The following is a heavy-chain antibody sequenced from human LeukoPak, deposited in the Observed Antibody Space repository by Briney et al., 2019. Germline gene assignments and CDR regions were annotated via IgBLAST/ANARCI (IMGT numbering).Heavy chain of an antibody. J-gene: IGHJ5*02. V-gene: IGHV1-69*13. D-gene: IGHD3-10*01. CDR1: GYTFTSYA. CDR2: IIPIFGTA. Sequence: SVKVSCKASGYTFTSYAISWVRQAPGQGLEWMGGIIPIFGTANYAQKFQGRVTITADESTSTAYMELSSLRSEDTAVYYCAREALLWFGELLSWGQGTLVTVSS. CDR3: AREALLWFGELLS.